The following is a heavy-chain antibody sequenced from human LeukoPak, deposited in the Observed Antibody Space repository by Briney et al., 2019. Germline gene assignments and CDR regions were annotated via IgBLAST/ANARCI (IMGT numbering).Heavy chain of an antibody. Sequence: PGGSLRLSCAASGFTFSSYRMIWLRQAPGQGWVWGSSINSSSSYIYYAVSGKGRITISRDNAKTSLYLQRHSLSAEDMAVYYCASRVSYEDAFDIWGQGTMVTVSS. CDR2: INSSSSYI. D-gene: IGHD5-12*01. V-gene: IGHV3-21*01. CDR1: GFTFSSYR. J-gene: IGHJ3*02. CDR3: ASRVSYEDAFDI.